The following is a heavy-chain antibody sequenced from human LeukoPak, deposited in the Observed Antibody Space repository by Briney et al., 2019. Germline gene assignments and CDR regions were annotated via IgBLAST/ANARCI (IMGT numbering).Heavy chain of an antibody. CDR3: AKAPPYYSDSSGYFQH. V-gene: IGHV3-9*01. CDR2: ISWNSGII. CDR1: GFTFDDSA. J-gene: IGHJ1*01. Sequence: GGSLRLSCAASGFTFDDSAMHWVRQVPGKGLEWVSGISWNSGIIDYADSVKGRFTTSRDNAKNSLYLQMNNLRPDDTAFYYCAKAPPYYSDSSGYFQHWGQGTLVTVSS. D-gene: IGHD3-22*01.